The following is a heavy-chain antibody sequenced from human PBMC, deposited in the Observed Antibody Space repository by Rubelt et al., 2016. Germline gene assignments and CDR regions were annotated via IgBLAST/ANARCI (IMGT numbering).Heavy chain of an antibody. CDR3: ASSSSWYLFDY. V-gene: IGHV3-NL1*01. CDR2: IYSGGST. CDR1: GFTFSSYG. J-gene: IGHJ4*02. Sequence: GGGVAQPGGSLRLSCAASGFTFSSYGMHWVRQAPGKGLEWVSVIYSGGSTYYADSVKGRFTISRDNSKNTLYLQMNSLRAEDTAVYYCASSSSWYLFDYWGQGTLVTVSS. D-gene: IGHD6-13*01.